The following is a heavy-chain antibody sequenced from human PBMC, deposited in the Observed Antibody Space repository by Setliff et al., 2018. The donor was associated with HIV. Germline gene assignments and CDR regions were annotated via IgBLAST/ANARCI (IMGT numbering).Heavy chain of an antibody. D-gene: IGHD2-2*01. CDR3: ARAPRGGGSSSYFDY. CDR1: GYTFRKYS. J-gene: IGHJ4*02. Sequence: VASVKVSCKASGYTFRKYSMNWIRQAPGQGLEWMGGIVPIFGTTKYAQKFQGRVTMTRKTSTSTAFMELISLRSEDTAVYYCARAPRGGGSSSYFDYWGQGALVTVSS. CDR2: IVPIFGTT. V-gene: IGHV1-8*01.